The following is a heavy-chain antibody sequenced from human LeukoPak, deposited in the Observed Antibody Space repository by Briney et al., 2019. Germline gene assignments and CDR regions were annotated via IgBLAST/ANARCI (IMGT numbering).Heavy chain of an antibody. CDR2: ISSSSSYI. Sequence: GGSLRLSCAASGFTFSSYSMNWVRQAPGKGLEWVSSISSSSSYIYYADSVKGRFTISRDNAKNSLYLQMNSLRAEDTAVYYCARDSYDSSGYPKGFDYWGQGTLVTVSS. D-gene: IGHD3-22*01. J-gene: IGHJ4*02. CDR3: ARDSYDSSGYPKGFDY. CDR1: GFTFSSYS. V-gene: IGHV3-21*01.